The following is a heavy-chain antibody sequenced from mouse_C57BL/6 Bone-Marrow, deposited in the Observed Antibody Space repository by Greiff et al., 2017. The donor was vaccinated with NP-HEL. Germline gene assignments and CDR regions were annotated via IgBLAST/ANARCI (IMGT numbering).Heavy chain of an antibody. J-gene: IGHJ3*01. V-gene: IGHV1-54*01. CDR1: GYAFTNYL. CDR2: INPGSGGT. Sequence: QVQLKESGAELVRPGTSVKVSCKASGYAFTNYLIEWVKQRPGQGLEWIGVINPGSGGTNYNEKFKGKATLTADKSSSTAYMQLSSLTSEDSAVYFCARSLWLRRGFAYWGQGTLVTVSA. CDR3: ARSLWLRRGFAY. D-gene: IGHD2-2*01.